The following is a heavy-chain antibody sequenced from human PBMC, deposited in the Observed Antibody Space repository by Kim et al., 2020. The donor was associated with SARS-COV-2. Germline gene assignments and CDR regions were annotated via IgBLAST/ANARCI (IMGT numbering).Heavy chain of an antibody. D-gene: IGHD3-22*01. CDR1: GYSFTSYW. J-gene: IGHJ3*02. V-gene: IGHV5-51*01. CDR2: IYPGDSDT. CDR3: ARLEERNYYDSSGYYSNAFDI. Sequence: GESLKISCKGSGYSFTSYWIGWVRQMPGKGLEWMGIIYPGDSDTRYSPSFQGQVTISADKSISTAYLQWSSLKASDTAMYYCARLEERNYYDSSGYYSNAFDIWGQGTMVTVSS.